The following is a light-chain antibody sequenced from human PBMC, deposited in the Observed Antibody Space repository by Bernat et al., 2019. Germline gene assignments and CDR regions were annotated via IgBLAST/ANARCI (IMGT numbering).Light chain of an antibody. CDR3: QQSYSTPRT. J-gene: IGKJ5*01. CDR2: ATS. Sequence: AIQMTQSPFSLSASVGDRVAMTCRASQDIGSELDWYQQKPGEAPRLLIYATSILQSGVPSRFSGGGSGTDFTLTITGLQPEDFATYYCQQSYSTPRTFGQGTRLEIK. V-gene: IGKV1-6*01. CDR1: QDIGSE.